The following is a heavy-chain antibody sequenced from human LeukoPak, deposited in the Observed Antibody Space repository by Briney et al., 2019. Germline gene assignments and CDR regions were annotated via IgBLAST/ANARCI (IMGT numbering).Heavy chain of an antibody. Sequence: GGSLRLSCAASGFTFSSYAMNWVRQAPGKGLEWVSAISGSGGSTFYADSVKGRFTISRDNSKNTLYLQMNSLRAEDTAVYYCAKVNLGEEAETGYFDYWGQGTLVTVSS. J-gene: IGHJ4*02. V-gene: IGHV3-23*01. D-gene: IGHD2-21*01. CDR3: AKVNLGEEAETGYFDY. CDR1: GFTFSSYA. CDR2: ISGSGGST.